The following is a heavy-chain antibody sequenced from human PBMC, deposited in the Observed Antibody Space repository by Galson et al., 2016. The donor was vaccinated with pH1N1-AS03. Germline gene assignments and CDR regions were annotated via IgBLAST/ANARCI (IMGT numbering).Heavy chain of an antibody. CDR3: VRTSSESFRY. Sequence: SLRLSCAASGFPFSGYEMNWVRQAPGKGLEWISYISYSGDTENYADSVKGRFSISRDNAKNSLYLQMSALRPEDTAVYYCVRTSSESFRYWGPGTLVTLSS. V-gene: IGHV3-48*03. CDR1: GFPFSGYE. J-gene: IGHJ4*02. D-gene: IGHD1-26*01. CDR2: ISYSGDTE.